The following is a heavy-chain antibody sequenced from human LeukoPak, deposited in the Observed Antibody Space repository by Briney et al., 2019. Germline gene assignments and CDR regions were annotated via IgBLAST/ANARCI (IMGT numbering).Heavy chain of an antibody. CDR2: INPNSGGT. D-gene: IGHD5-18*01. CDR3: ARGAYSYGYGED. V-gene: IGHV1-2*02. CDR1: GYTFTGYY. Sequence: ASVKVSCKAPGYTFTGYYMHWVRQAPGQGLEWMGWINPNSGGTNYAQKFQGRVTMTRDTSISTAYMELSRLRSEDTAVYYCARGAYSYGYGEDWGQGTLVTVSS. J-gene: IGHJ4*02.